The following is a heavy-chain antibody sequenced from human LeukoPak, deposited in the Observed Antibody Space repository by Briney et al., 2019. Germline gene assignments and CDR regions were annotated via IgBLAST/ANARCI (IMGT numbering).Heavy chain of an antibody. CDR3: ATAIVVVVASTAALDI. V-gene: IGHV1-24*01. J-gene: IGHJ3*02. CDR2: FDPEDGKT. CDR1: GYTLTELS. Sequence: ASVKVSCKVSGYTLTELSMHWVRQAPGKGLEWMGGFDPEDGKTIYAQKFQGRVTMTEDTSTDTAYMELTSLRSEDTAVYYCATAIVVVVASTAALDIWGQGTMVTVSS. D-gene: IGHD2-15*01.